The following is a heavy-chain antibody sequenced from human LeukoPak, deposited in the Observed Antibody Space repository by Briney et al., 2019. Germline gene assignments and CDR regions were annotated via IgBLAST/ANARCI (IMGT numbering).Heavy chain of an antibody. D-gene: IGHD1-14*01. CDR1: GGSISSYY. Sequence: KPSETLSLTCTVSGGSISSYYWSWIRQPAGKGLEGIGRIYTSGSTNYNPSLKSRVTMSVDTSKNQFSLKLSSVTAADTAVYYCARLESELSVGYNRFDPWGQGTLVTVSS. CDR3: ARLESELSVGYNRFDP. CDR2: IYTSGST. V-gene: IGHV4-4*07. J-gene: IGHJ5*02.